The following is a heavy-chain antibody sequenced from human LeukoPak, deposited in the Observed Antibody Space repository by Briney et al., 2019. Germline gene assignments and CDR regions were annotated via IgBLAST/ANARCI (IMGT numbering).Heavy chain of an antibody. J-gene: IGHJ3*01. CDR1: GFTFSSYS. Sequence: QPGGSLRLSCVASGFTFSSYSMSWVRQAPGKGLEWVSAMNPSGVTTDSAASVRGRFTISRDNSKNTLYLQMSSLRAEDTALYYCAKGRSAVRDTFDFWGQGTVVTVSS. V-gene: IGHV3-23*01. CDR3: AKGRSAVRDTFDF. D-gene: IGHD3-10*01. CDR2: MNPSGVTT.